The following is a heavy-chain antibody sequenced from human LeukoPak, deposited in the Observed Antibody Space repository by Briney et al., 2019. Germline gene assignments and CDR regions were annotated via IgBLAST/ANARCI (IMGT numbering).Heavy chain of an antibody. J-gene: IGHJ6*04. V-gene: IGHV3-23*01. D-gene: IGHD3-10*02. Sequence: GGTLRLSCAASGFTFISYGMSWVRQAPGKGLEWVSAISGSGGSTYYADSVKGRFTISRDKAKNSLYLQMNSLRAEDTAVYYCAELGITMIGGVLGKGTTVTISS. CDR3: AELGITMIGGV. CDR2: ISGSGGST. CDR1: GFTFISYG.